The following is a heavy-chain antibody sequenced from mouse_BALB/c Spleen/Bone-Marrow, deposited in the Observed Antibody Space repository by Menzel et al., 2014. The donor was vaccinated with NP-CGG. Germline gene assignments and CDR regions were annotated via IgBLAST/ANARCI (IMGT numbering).Heavy chain of an antibody. CDR3: ARVIYWYLDV. J-gene: IGHJ1*01. Sequence: VQLQQSGAELMKPGASVKISCMATGYTFRNYWIEWVKQRPGHGLEWIGEILLGSGSTDYNENFKGKATFTADTSSNTAYMQLSSLTSADSAVYYCARVIYWYLDVWGAGTTVTVSS. CDR1: GYTFRNYW. CDR2: ILLGSGST. V-gene: IGHV1-9*01.